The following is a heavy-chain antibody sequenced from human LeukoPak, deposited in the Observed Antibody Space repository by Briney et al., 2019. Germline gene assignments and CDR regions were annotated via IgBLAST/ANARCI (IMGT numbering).Heavy chain of an antibody. Sequence: PGGSLRLSCAASGFTFSSYSMNWVRQAPGKGLEWVSSISSSSSYIYYADSVKGRFTISRDNAKNSLYLQMNSLRAEDTAVYYCARVVELPSYYYYMDVWGKGTTVTVSS. CDR1: GFTFSSYS. D-gene: IGHD1-7*01. CDR2: ISSSSSYI. V-gene: IGHV3-21*01. CDR3: ARVVELPSYYYYMDV. J-gene: IGHJ6*03.